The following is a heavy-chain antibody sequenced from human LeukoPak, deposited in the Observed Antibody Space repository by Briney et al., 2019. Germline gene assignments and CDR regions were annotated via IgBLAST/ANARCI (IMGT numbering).Heavy chain of an antibody. V-gene: IGHV4-39*01. Sequence: SETLSLTCTVSGGSISSSPYYWGWIRQPPGRGLEWIGSIYYSGSTYYNPSLKSRVTISVDTSKNQFSLRLSSVTAADTAVYYCARQDYGSGSYYYYYMDVWGKGTTVTISS. CDR1: GGSISSSPYY. CDR2: IYYSGST. CDR3: ARQDYGSGSYYYYYMDV. J-gene: IGHJ6*03. D-gene: IGHD3-10*01.